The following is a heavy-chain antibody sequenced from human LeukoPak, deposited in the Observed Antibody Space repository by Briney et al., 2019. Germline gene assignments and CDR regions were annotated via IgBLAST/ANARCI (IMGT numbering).Heavy chain of an antibody. Sequence: SETLPLTCTVSGGSISSSSDYWGWIRQPPGKGLEWIGSIYYSGSTYYNPSLKSRVTISVDTSKNQFSLKLSSVTAADTAVYYCARVTVAFDIWGQGSMVTVSS. D-gene: IGHD4-17*01. CDR2: IYYSGST. CDR3: ARVTVAFDI. CDR1: GGSISSSSDY. V-gene: IGHV4-39*07. J-gene: IGHJ3*02.